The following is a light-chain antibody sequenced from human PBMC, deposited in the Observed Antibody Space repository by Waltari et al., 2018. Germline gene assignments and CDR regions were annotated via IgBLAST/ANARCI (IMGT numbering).Light chain of an antibody. CDR1: QSVSSN. V-gene: IGKV3-15*01. Sequence: EIVMTQSPATLSVSPGERATLPCRASQSVSSNLAWYQQKPGQAPRLLIYYASTRATGIPDRFSGSGSGTEFTLTVSSMQSEDFAVYYCQQYNDWPSYTFGQGTKLEIK. CDR2: YAS. J-gene: IGKJ2*01. CDR3: QQYNDWPSYT.